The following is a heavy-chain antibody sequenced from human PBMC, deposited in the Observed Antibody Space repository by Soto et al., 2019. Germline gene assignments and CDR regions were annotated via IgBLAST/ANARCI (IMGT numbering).Heavy chain of an antibody. D-gene: IGHD3-10*01. CDR3: ATAVTWGLDV. V-gene: IGHV3-48*02. CDR2: ISRSSTGI. J-gene: IGHJ6*02. CDR1: GFTFSLYS. Sequence: EVQLVESGGGLVQPGGSLRLSCAASGFTFSLYSMSWIRQAPGKGLEWVSYISRSSTGIHYADSVKGRFTISRDDATNSMHLQMNSLRDGDTAVYYCATAVTWGLDVWGQGTTVSISS.